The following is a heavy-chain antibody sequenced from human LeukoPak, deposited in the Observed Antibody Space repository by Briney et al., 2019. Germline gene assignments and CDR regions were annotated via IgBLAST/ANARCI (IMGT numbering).Heavy chain of an antibody. CDR2: IRSKAYGGTT. D-gene: IGHD6-13*01. CDR1: GFTFGDYA. J-gene: IGHJ1*01. CDR3: TTRPSSSWYPGDFQH. V-gene: IGHV3-49*04. Sequence: PGGSLRLSCTAPGFTFGDYAMSWVRKAPGKGLEWVGFIRSKAYGGTTEYAASVKGRSTISRDDSKSIAYLQMNSLKTEDTAVYYCTTRPSSSWYPGDFQHWGQGTLVTVSS.